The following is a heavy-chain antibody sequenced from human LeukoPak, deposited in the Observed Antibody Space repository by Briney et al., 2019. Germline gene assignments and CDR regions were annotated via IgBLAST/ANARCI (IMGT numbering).Heavy chain of an antibody. V-gene: IGHV3-7*01. CDR1: GFTLSSYW. Sequence: GGSLRLSCAASGFTLSSYWMSWVRQAPGKGLEWVANIKQDGSEKYYVDSVKGRFTISRDNAKNSLYLQMNSLRAEDTAVYYCARDGFDWRENDYWGQGTLVTVSS. J-gene: IGHJ4*02. CDR2: IKQDGSEK. D-gene: IGHD3-9*01. CDR3: ARDGFDWRENDY.